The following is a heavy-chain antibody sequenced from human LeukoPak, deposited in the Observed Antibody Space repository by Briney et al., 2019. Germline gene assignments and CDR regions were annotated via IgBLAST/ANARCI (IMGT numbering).Heavy chain of an antibody. V-gene: IGHV1-2*02. CDR1: GYTFTGYY. J-gene: IGHJ3*02. CDR2: INPNSGGT. D-gene: IGHD6-19*01. CDR3: AREGSSGARNAFDI. Sequence: ASVKVSCKASGYTFTGYYMHWVRQAPGQGLEWMGWINPNSGGTNYAQRFQGRVTMTRDTSISTAYMELSRLRSDDTAVYYCAREGSSGARNAFDIWGQGTMVTVSS.